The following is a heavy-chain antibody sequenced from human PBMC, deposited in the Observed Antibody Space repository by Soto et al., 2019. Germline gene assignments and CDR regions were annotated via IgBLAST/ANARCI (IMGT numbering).Heavy chain of an antibody. CDR3: ARGSESRARFYYYYYGMDV. Sequence: SETLSLTCAVYGGSFSGYYWSWIRQPRGKGLEWIGEINHSGSTNYNPSLKSRVTISVDTSKNQFSLKLSSVTAADTAVYYCARGSESRARFYYYYYGMDVWGQGTTVTVSS. V-gene: IGHV4-34*01. D-gene: IGHD3-10*01. J-gene: IGHJ6*02. CDR1: GGSFSGYY. CDR2: INHSGST.